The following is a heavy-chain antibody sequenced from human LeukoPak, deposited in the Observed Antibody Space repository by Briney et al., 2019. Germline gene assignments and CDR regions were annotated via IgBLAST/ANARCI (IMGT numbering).Heavy chain of an antibody. Sequence: SETLSLTCTVSGGSISNSNWWSWVRQLPGKGLEWIGEVSQSGSTNYNPSLKSRVTMSLDKSKNQFSLKLNSVTAADTALYYCETYESSGYYRGWFWGQGTLVTVSS. D-gene: IGHD3-22*01. CDR2: VSQSGST. J-gene: IGHJ4*02. CDR1: GGSISNSNW. CDR3: ETYESSGYYRGWF. V-gene: IGHV4-4*02.